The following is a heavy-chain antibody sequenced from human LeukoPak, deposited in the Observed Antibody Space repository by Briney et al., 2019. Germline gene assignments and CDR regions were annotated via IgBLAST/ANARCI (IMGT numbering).Heavy chain of an antibody. CDR1: GFTFSSYG. CDR3: AKVQTYYDISSGLDY. V-gene: IGHV3-30*18. Sequence: GGSLRLSCAASGFTFSSYGMHWVRQAPGKGLEWVAVISYDGSNKYYADSVKGRFTISRDNSKNTLYLQMNSLRAEDTAVYYCAKVQTYYDISSGLDYWGQGTLVTVSS. J-gene: IGHJ4*02. CDR2: ISYDGSNK. D-gene: IGHD3-9*01.